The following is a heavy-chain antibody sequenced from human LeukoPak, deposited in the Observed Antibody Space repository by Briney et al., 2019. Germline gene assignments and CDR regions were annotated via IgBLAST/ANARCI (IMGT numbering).Heavy chain of an antibody. D-gene: IGHD5-24*01. CDR3: ARKFSDGWPYHYGLDV. Sequence: SQTLSLTCTVSGGSISSGDYYWSWIRQPPGKGLEWIGYIYYSGSTYYNPSLKSRVTISVDTSKNQFSLQLTSVTAADTAVYFCARKFSDGWPYHYGLDVWGQGTTVTVSS. CDR2: IYYSGST. V-gene: IGHV4-30-4*01. CDR1: GGSISSGDYY. J-gene: IGHJ6*02.